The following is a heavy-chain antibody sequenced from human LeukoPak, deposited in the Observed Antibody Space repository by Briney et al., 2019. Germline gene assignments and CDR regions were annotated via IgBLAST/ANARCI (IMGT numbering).Heavy chain of an antibody. CDR3: TRVSGYSSGWAFDW. CDR2: IRSKAYGGTT. CDR1: GFTFGDYA. Sequence: GGSLRLSCTASGFTFGDYAMSWFRQAPGKGLEWVGFIRSKAYGGTTEYAASVKGRFTISRDDSKSIAYLQMNSLKTEDTAVYYCTRVSGYSSGWAFDWWGQGTLVTVSS. J-gene: IGHJ4*02. D-gene: IGHD6-19*01. V-gene: IGHV3-49*03.